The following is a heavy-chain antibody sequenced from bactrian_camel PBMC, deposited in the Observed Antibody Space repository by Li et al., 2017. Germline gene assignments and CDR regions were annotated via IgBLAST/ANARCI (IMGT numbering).Heavy chain of an antibody. D-gene: IGHD2*01. Sequence: VQLVESGGGSVQAGGSLRLSCAASGYRYTNHYMGWFRRFPGKEREGVAAIDRWQSKTYVHSVKDRFTISRDSSKNTLYLQMNSLKPEDTAMYYCAADVRSGGYCYADLFSANFTYWGQGTQVTVSS. CDR2: IDRWQSK. CDR1: GYRYTNHY. CDR3: AADVRSGGYCYADLFSANFTY. J-gene: IGHJ4*01. V-gene: IGHV3S53*01.